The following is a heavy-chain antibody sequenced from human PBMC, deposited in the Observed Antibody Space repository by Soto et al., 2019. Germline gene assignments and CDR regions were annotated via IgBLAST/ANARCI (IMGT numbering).Heavy chain of an antibody. CDR3: ATWKGYSGYGVYY. V-gene: IGHV1-69*06. J-gene: IGHJ4*02. CDR1: GGTFSSYA. D-gene: IGHD5-12*01. CDR2: IIPIFGTA. Sequence: QVQLVQSGAEVKQPGSSVKVSCKASGGTFSSYAISWVRQAPGQGLEWMGGIIPIFGTANYAQKFQGRVTITADKATSTVYMELRSLRSEDTDVYYCATWKGYSGYGVYYWGQGTLGTVSS.